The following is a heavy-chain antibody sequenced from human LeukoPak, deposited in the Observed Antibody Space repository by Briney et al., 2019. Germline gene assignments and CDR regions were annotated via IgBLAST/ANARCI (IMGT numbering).Heavy chain of an antibody. V-gene: IGHV4-39*01. J-gene: IGHJ4*02. CDR3: GRDDSSGWYYFDY. CDR1: GGSISSSSYY. CDR2: IYYSGSN. D-gene: IGHD6-19*01. Sequence: SSETLSLTCTVSGGSISSSSYYWGWIRQPPGKGLEWIGSIYYSGSNYYNPSLKSRVTISVDTSKNQFSLMLSSVTAADTAVYYCGRDDSSGWYYFDYWGQGTLVTVSS.